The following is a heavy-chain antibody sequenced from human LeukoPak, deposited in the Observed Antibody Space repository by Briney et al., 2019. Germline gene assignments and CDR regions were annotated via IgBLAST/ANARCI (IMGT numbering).Heavy chain of an antibody. V-gene: IGHV4-59*01. Sequence: SETLSLTCTVSGGSISSYYWSWIRQPPGKGLEWIGYIYYSGSTNYNPSLKSRVTISVDTSKNQFSLKLSSVTAADAAVYYCAREWLPHTVNWFDPWGQGTLVTVSS. J-gene: IGHJ5*02. CDR3: AREWLPHTVNWFDP. CDR2: IYYSGST. CDR1: GGSISSYY. D-gene: IGHD3-22*01.